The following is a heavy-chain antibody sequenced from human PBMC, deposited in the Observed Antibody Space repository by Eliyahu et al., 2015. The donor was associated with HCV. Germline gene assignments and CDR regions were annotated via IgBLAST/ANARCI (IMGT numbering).Heavy chain of an antibody. CDR2: IYSGGSP. D-gene: IGHD6-13*01. Sequence: EVQLVESGGGLIQPGGSLRLSCAASGLRISDNYMSCGRPGPGKGLEGVSVIYSGGSPYYADSVKGRFTISRDKSKNTLYLQMNSLRAEDTAVYYCARVTSTWYDYWGQGTLVAVSS. V-gene: IGHV3-53*01. J-gene: IGHJ4*02. CDR1: GLRISDNY. CDR3: ARVTSTWYDY.